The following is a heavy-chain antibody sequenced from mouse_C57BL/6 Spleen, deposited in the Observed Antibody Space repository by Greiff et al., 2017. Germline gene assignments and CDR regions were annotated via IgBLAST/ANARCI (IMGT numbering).Heavy chain of an antibody. CDR3: AKNEPITTVVVRYFDV. V-gene: IGHV2-5*01. CDR2: IGRGGST. J-gene: IGHJ1*03. CDR1: GFSLTSYG. Sequence: QVQLQQSGPGLVQPSQSLSITCTVSGFSLTSYGVHWVRQSPGKGLEWLGVIGRGGSTDYNAAFMSRPSITKYNSKSQVFFKMKSLQADDTAIYYCAKNEPITTVVVRYFDVWGTGTTVTVSS. D-gene: IGHD1-1*01.